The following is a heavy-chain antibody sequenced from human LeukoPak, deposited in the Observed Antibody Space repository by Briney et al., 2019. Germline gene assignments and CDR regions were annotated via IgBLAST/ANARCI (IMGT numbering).Heavy chain of an antibody. J-gene: IGHJ6*02. CDR1: GFTFDDYA. Sequence: GGSLRLSCAASGFTFDDYAMPWVRQAPGKGLEWVSGISWNSGSIGYADSVKGRFTISRDNAKNSLYLQMNSLRAEDTALYYCAKGDTDYYYGMDVWGQGTTVTVSS. D-gene: IGHD2-2*02. V-gene: IGHV3-9*01. CDR2: ISWNSGSI. CDR3: AKGDTDYYYGMDV.